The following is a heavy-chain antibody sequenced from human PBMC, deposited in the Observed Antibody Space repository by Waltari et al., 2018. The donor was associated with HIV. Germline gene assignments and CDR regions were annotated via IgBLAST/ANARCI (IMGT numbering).Heavy chain of an antibody. CDR3: ARGQVVVTAPLGWFDP. J-gene: IGHJ5*02. CDR2: INHSGST. CDR1: GGSFSGYY. D-gene: IGHD2-21*02. Sequence: QVQLQQWGAGLLKPSETLSLTCAVYGGSFSGYYWSWIRQPPGKGLEWIGEINHSGSTNYHPSLKSRVTISVDTSKNQFSLKLSSVTAADTAVYYCARGQVVVTAPLGWFDPWGQGTLVTVSS. V-gene: IGHV4-34*01.